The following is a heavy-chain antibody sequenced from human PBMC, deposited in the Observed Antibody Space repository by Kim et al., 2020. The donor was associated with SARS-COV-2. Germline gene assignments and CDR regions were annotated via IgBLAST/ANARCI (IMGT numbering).Heavy chain of an antibody. CDR3: ATGYSSGWYKAFDI. J-gene: IGHJ3*02. D-gene: IGHD6-19*01. CDR2: FDPEDGET. V-gene: IGHV1-24*01. CDR1: GYTLTELS. Sequence: ASVKVSCKVSGYTLTELSMHWVRQAPGKGLEWMGGFDPEDGETIDAQKFQGRVTMTEDTSTDTAYMELSSLRSEDTAVYYCATGYSSGWYKAFDIWGQGTIVTVFS.